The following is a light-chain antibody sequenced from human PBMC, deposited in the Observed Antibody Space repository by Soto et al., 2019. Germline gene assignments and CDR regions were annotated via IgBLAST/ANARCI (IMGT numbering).Light chain of an antibody. J-gene: IGKJ1*01. CDR2: GAS. CDR3: QQYNNWLLT. CDR1: QSVSGS. Sequence: EIVMPQSPATLSVSPAERAPLYCRASQSVSGSLAWYQQKPGQAPRLLIYGASTRATGIPARFSGSGSGTEFTLTISSLQSEDFAVYYCQQYNNWLLTFGQGTKVDIK. V-gene: IGKV3-15*01.